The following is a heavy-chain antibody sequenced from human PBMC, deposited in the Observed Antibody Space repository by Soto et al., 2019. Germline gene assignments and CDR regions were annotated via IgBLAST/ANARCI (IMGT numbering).Heavy chain of an antibody. J-gene: IGHJ6*02. CDR1: GYTFTSYD. D-gene: IGHD2-15*01. CDR2: MNPNSGNT. Sequence: ASVKVSCKASGYTFTSYDINWVRQATGQGLEWMGWMNPNSGNTGYAQKFQGRVTMTRNTSISTAYMELSSLRSEDTAVYYCARGPRVVTATYYYYYGMDVWGQGTTVTVSS. V-gene: IGHV1-8*01. CDR3: ARGPRVVTATYYYYYGMDV.